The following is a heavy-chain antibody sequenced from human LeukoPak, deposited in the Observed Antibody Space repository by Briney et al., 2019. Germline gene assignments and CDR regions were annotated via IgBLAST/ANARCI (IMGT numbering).Heavy chain of an antibody. Sequence: GASVKVSCKASGYTFTSYDINWVRQAPGQGLEWMGIINPSGGSTSYAQKFQGRVTMTRDTSTSTVYMELSSLRSEDTAVYYCARDPPPGYSHTGNTFDYWGQGTLVTVSS. CDR2: INPSGGST. V-gene: IGHV1-46*01. D-gene: IGHD5-18*01. CDR1: GYTFTSYD. CDR3: ARDPPPGYSHTGNTFDY. J-gene: IGHJ4*02.